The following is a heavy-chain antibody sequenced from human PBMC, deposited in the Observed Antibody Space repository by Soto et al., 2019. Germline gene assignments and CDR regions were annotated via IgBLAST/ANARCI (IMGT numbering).Heavy chain of an antibody. D-gene: IGHD6-13*01. Sequence: SETLSLTCAVSGDSINSSHWWNWVRQPPGKGLEWIGQISHSGSTNYNPSLTSRVTISVDQSKNHFSPQLSSVTAADTAVYYCARDQAGGSYSSSWSNTPDAFDIWGHGTMVVASS. CDR3: ARDQAGGSYSSSWSNTPDAFDI. CDR2: ISHSGST. CDR1: GDSINSSHW. V-gene: IGHV4-4*02. J-gene: IGHJ3*02.